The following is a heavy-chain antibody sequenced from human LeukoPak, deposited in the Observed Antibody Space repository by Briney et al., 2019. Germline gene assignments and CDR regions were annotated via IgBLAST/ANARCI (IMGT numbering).Heavy chain of an antibody. CDR1: GGSISSGGYS. V-gene: IGHV4-30-2*01. Sequence: PSETLSLICAVSGGSISSGGYSWSWIRQPPGKGLEWIGYIYHSGSTYYNPSLKSRVTISVDRSKNQFSLKLSSVTAADTAVYYCAKRTSGERWFDPWGQGTLVTVSS. CDR3: AKRTSGERWFDP. CDR2: IYHSGST. J-gene: IGHJ5*02. D-gene: IGHD7-27*01.